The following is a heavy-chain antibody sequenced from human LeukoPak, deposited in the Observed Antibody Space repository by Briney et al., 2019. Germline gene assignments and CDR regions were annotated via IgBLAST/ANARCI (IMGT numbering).Heavy chain of an antibody. CDR3: AKVRGVDTAMVPLLYFDY. Sequence: SGGSLRLSCAASGFTFSSHAMSWVRQAPGKGLELVSAISGSGGSTYYADSVKGRFTISRDNSKNTLYLQMNSLRAEDTAVYYCAKVRGVDTAMVPLLYFDYWGQGTLVTVSS. CDR1: GFTFSSHA. D-gene: IGHD5-18*01. J-gene: IGHJ4*02. CDR2: ISGSGGST. V-gene: IGHV3-23*01.